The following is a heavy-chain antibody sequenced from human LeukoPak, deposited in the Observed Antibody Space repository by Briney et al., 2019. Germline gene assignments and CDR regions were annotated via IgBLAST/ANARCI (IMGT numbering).Heavy chain of an antibody. Sequence: GGSLRLSCAASGFTFSSYAMHWVRQAPGKGLEWVAVISYDGSNKYYADSVKGQFTISRDNSKNTLYLQMNSLRAEDTAVYYCARTSGYYFNYFDYWGQGTLVTVSS. CDR3: ARTSGYYFNYFDY. J-gene: IGHJ4*02. D-gene: IGHD3-22*01. V-gene: IGHV3-30-3*01. CDR1: GFTFSSYA. CDR2: ISYDGSNK.